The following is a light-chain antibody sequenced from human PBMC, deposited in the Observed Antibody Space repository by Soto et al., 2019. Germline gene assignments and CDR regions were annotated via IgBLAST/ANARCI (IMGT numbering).Light chain of an antibody. CDR1: SSDVGGYNY. CDR3: SSYTTSSTLLYV. J-gene: IGLJ1*01. V-gene: IGLV2-14*01. Sequence: QSVLTQPASVSGSPGQSITISCTGTSSDVGGYNYVSWYQQHPGKAPKLMIYAVSNRPSGVSTRFSGSKSGNTASLTISGLQAEDDADYHCSSYTTSSTLLYVFGTGTKLTVL. CDR2: AVS.